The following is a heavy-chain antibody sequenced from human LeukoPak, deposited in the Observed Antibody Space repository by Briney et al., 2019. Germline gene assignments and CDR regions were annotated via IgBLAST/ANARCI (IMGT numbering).Heavy chain of an antibody. J-gene: IGHJ6*02. V-gene: IGHV5-10-1*01. Sequence: GESLKISCKGSGYSFTTYWITWVRQMPGKGLEWMGRIDPTDSYTNYSPSFQGHVSISVDKSISTAYLQWSSLTASDTGMYYSGLYGMDVWGQGTTVTVSS. CDR1: GYSFTTYW. CDR3: GLYGMDV. CDR2: IDPTDSYT.